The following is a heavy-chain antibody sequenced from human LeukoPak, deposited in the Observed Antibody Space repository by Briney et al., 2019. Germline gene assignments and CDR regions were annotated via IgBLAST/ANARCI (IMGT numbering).Heavy chain of an antibody. CDR2: ISGSGGST. Sequence: GGSLRLSCAASGFTFSSYAMSWVRQAPGKGLEWVSAISGSGGSTYYADSVKGRFTISRGNSKNTLYLQMNSLRAEDTAVYYCAKEADQLLLRAYYYYYYGMDVWGQGTTVTVSS. V-gene: IGHV3-23*01. CDR3: AKEADQLLLRAYYYYYYGMDV. J-gene: IGHJ6*02. D-gene: IGHD2-2*01. CDR1: GFTFSSYA.